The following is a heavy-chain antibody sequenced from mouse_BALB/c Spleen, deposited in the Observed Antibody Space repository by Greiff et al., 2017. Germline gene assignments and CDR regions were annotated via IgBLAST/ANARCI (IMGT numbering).Heavy chain of an antibody. D-gene: IGHD1-2*01. CDR2: ILPGSGST. V-gene: IGHV1-9*01. Sequence: VQLQQSGAELMKPGASVKISCKATGYTFSSYWIEWVKQRPGHGLEWIGEILPGSGSTNYNEKFKGKATFTADTSSNTAYMQLSSLTSEDSAVYYCARPLRLRGFAYWGQGTLVTVSA. CDR3: ARPLRLRGFAY. CDR1: GYTFSSYW. J-gene: IGHJ3*01.